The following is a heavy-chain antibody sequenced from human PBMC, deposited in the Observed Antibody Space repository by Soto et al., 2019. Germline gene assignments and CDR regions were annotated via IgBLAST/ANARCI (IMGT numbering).Heavy chain of an antibody. CDR3: AKQKGDGYNLNFDY. CDR2: ISYDGSNK. V-gene: IGHV3-30*18. D-gene: IGHD5-12*01. J-gene: IGHJ4*02. CDR1: GFTFSSYG. Sequence: HPGGSLRLSCAASGFTFSSYGMHWVRQAPGKGLEWVAVISYDGSNKYYADSVKGRFTISRDNSKNTLYLQMNSLRAEDTAVYYCAKQKGDGYNLNFDYWGQGTLVTVSS.